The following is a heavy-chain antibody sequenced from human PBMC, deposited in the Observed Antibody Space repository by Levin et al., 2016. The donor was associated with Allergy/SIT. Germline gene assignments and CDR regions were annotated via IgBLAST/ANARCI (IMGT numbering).Heavy chain of an antibody. CDR2: LSWNSGRI. J-gene: IGHJ4*02. D-gene: IGHD6-13*01. CDR3: AKGIASAEDTLFDF. CDR1: GFTFDDYA. V-gene: IGHV3-9*01. Sequence: GGSLRLSCAASGFTFDDYAMHWFRQAPGKGLEWVSGLSWNSGRIAYADSVKGRFTISRDNAKNSLSLQINSLTTEDTALYYCAKGIASAEDTLFDFWGQGTPVAVSP.